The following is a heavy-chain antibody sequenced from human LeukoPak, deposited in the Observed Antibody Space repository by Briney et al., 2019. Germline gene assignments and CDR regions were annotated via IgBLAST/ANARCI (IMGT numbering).Heavy chain of an antibody. D-gene: IGHD3-22*01. CDR3: ARGSFLGYYDSSGYQSDY. CDR1: GYTFTSYG. V-gene: IGHV1-18*01. J-gene: IGHJ4*02. CDR2: ISAYNGNT. Sequence: ASVKVSCKASGYTFTSYGISWVRQAPGQGPEWMGWISAYNGNTNYAQKLQGRVTMTTDTSTSTAYMELRSLRSDDTAVYYCARGSFLGYYDSSGYQSDYWGQGTLVTVSS.